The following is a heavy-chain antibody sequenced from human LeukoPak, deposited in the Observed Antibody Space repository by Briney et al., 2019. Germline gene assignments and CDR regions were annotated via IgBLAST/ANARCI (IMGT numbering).Heavy chain of an antibody. Sequence: GGSLRLSCAASGLTFSSFGMHWVRQAPGKGLEWVAVVWFDGSNRYYADSVKGRFTISRDNSQNTLFLQINSLRAEDTAVYYCARDQGRGYNYGYADYWGQGTLVTVSS. CDR1: GLTFSSFG. V-gene: IGHV3-33*01. J-gene: IGHJ4*02. CDR3: ARDQGRGYNYGYADY. CDR2: VWFDGSNR. D-gene: IGHD5-18*01.